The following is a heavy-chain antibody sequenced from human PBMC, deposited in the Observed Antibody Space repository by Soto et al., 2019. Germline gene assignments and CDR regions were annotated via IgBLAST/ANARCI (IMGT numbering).Heavy chain of an antibody. CDR2: ITPNNGYT. V-gene: IGHV1-18*01. Sequence: QLQLMQSGGEAKNPGASVKVSCEASGYSFSTYAISWLRQAPGQGLEWMGLITPNNGYTNYAQKFQGRLILTTDIPSSTAYMELTSLRYDDTAMYYCATSYDSRFDPWGQGTLVSVS. CDR1: GYSFSTYA. J-gene: IGHJ5*02. CDR3: ATSYDSRFDP. D-gene: IGHD3-3*01.